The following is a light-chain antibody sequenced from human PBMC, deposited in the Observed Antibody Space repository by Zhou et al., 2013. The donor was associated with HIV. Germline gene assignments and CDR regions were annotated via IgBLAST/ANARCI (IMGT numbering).Light chain of an antibody. CDR2: GTS. V-gene: IGKV3-20*01. J-gene: IGKJ2*01. CDR1: QSIASTY. Sequence: VLTQSPGTLSLSPGERATLSCRASQSIASTYLAWYQQKPGQAPRLLILGTSRRATGIPDRFSGSGSGTDFTLTINKLEPEDFAVYYCQQFGGSPMYTFGQGTKLEIK. CDR3: QQFGGSPMYT.